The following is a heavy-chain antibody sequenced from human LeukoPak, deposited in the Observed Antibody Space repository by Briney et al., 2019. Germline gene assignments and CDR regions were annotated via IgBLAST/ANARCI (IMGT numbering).Heavy chain of an antibody. Sequence: SQTLSLTCAISGDSVSSNSAAWNWIRQSPSRGLEWLGKTYYRSKWYNDYAVSVKSRITINPDTSKNQFSLQLNSVTPEDTAVYYCARETRYCSGGSCYGMDVWGQGTTVTVSS. CDR2: TYYRSKWYN. V-gene: IGHV6-1*01. D-gene: IGHD2-15*01. J-gene: IGHJ6*02. CDR1: GDSVSSNSAA. CDR3: ARETRYCSGGSCYGMDV.